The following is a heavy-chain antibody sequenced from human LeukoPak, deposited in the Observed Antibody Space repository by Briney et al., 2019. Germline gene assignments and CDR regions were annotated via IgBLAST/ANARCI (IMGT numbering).Heavy chain of an antibody. CDR3: AKDIRRVIRGHMDV. D-gene: IGHD2/OR15-2a*01. V-gene: IGHV3-9*03. Sequence: GGSLRLSCAASGFTFDDYAMHWVRQAPGKGLEWVSGISWNSGSIGYADSVKGRFTISRDNAKNSLYLQMNSLRAEDMASYYRAKDIRRVIRGHMDVWGKGTTVTVSS. CDR2: ISWNSGSI. CDR1: GFTFDDYA. J-gene: IGHJ6*03.